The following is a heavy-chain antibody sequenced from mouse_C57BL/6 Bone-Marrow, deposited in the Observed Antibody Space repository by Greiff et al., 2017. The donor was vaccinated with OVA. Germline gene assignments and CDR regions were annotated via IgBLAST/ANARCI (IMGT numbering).Heavy chain of an antibody. J-gene: IGHJ2*01. CDR2: INPGSGGT. CDR1: GYALTNYL. V-gene: IGHV1-54*01. D-gene: IGHD2-14*01. CDR3: ARRGYDGDYFDY. Sequence: VKLQESGAELVRPGTSVKVSCKASGYALTNYLIEWVKQRPGQGLEWIGVINPGSGGTNYNEKFKGKATLTADKSSSTAYMQLSSLTSEDSAVYFCARRGYDGDYFDYWGQGTTLTVSS.